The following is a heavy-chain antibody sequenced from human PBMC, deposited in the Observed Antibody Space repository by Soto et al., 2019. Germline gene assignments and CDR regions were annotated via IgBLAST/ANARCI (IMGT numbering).Heavy chain of an antibody. CDR1: VDSVSSNSAT. V-gene: IGHV6-1*01. CDR3: ARNHNSSSLGFDY. CDR2: TYYRSKWSN. J-gene: IGHJ4*02. D-gene: IGHD6-6*01. Sequence: SQTLSLTCAISVDSVSSNSATWNWIRQSPSRGLEWLGRTYYRSKWSNNYAVSLKSRMTINPDTSKNQFSLQLDSVTPEDTAVYYCARNHNSSSLGFDYWGQGSLVTVSS.